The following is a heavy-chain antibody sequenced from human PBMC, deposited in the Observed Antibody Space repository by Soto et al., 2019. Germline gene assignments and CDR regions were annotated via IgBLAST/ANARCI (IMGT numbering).Heavy chain of an antibody. CDR3: VIPIDWRAEN. J-gene: IGHJ4*02. V-gene: IGHV3-23*01. CDR1: GFIFTGYA. CDR2: VSGDGGTK. D-gene: IGHD3-9*01. Sequence: EVQVLESGGGLVQPGGSLRLSCEASGFIFTGYALSWVRQAPGKGLEWVSSVSGDGGTKYYADSVKGRFTISRDNSRNTVYLQMDSLRADDTAVYYCVIPIDWRAENWGQGTLVTVSS.